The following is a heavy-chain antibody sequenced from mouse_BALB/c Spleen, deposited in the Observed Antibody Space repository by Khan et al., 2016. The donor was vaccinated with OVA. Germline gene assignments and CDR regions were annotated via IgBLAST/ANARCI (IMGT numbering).Heavy chain of an antibody. CDR2: VNTYYGDA. J-gene: IGHJ3*01. CDR1: GYTFTDFT. CDR3: ARGGWVDRFAY. D-gene: IGHD1-1*01. Sequence: VQLQESGAELVRPGVSVKISCKGSGYTFTDFTMHWVKQSHAKSLEWIGVVNTYYGDATYNQKFKGKATMTVDKSSTTAYMELARLTSEDSAIXYCARGGWVDRFAYWGQGTLVTVSA. V-gene: IGHV1S137*01.